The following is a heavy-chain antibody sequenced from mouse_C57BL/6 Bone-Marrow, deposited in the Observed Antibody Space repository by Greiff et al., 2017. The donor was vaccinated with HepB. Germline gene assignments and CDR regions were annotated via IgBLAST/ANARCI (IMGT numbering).Heavy chain of an antibody. D-gene: IGHD2-2*01. CDR2: ISNGGGST. V-gene: IGHV5-12*01. J-gene: IGHJ4*01. Sequence: EVKVVESGGGLVQPGGSLKLSCAASGFTFSDYYMYWVRQTPEKRLEWVAYISNGGGSTYYPDTVKGRFTISRDNAKNTLYLQMSRLKSEDTAMYYCARDYGYNYAMDYWGQGTSVTVSS. CDR3: ARDYGYNYAMDY. CDR1: GFTFSDYY.